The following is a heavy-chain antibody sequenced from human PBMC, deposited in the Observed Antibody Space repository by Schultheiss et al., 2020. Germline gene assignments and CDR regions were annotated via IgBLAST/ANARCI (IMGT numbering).Heavy chain of an antibody. V-gene: IGHV4-61*01. Sequence: SLSLTCTVSGGSVSSGSFNWSWIRQPPGKRLEWIGYIYYSGSTNYNPSLKSRVTIAVDKSQNQFSLKLSSVTAADTAVYYCSVSYPRDTDYYDGMDVWGRGTT. CDR3: SVSYPRDTDYYDGMDV. D-gene: IGHD1-26*01. CDR1: GGSVSSGSFN. J-gene: IGHJ6*02. CDR2: IYYSGST.